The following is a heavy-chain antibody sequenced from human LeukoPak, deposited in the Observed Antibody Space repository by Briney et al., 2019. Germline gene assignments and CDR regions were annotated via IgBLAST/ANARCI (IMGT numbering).Heavy chain of an antibody. CDR2: INPNSGGT. CDR3: ARENPPYSSSWHWFDP. V-gene: IGHV1-2*02. CDR1: GYTFTGYY. Sequence: GASVKVSCKASGYTFTGYYMHWVRQAPGQGLEWMGWINPNSGGTNYAQKFQGRVTMTRDTSISTAYMELSRLRSDDTAVYYCARENPPYSSSWHWFDPWGQGTLVTVSS. J-gene: IGHJ5*02. D-gene: IGHD6-13*01.